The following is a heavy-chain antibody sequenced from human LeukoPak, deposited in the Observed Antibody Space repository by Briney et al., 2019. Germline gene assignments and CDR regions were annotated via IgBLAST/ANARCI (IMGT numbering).Heavy chain of an antibody. J-gene: IGHJ4*02. Sequence: GASVKVSCKASGYTFTSYGISWVRQAPGQGLEWMGWISAYNGNTNYAQKLQGRVTMTTDTSTSTAYMELRSLRSDDTAVYYCARDYRVYSSSPIAFDYWGQGTLVTVSS. CDR3: ARDYRVYSSSPIAFDY. D-gene: IGHD6-13*01. CDR2: ISAYNGNT. V-gene: IGHV1-18*01. CDR1: GYTFTSYG.